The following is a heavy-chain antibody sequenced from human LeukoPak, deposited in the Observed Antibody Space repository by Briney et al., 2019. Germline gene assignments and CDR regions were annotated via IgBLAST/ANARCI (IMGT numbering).Heavy chain of an antibody. Sequence: PSETLSLTCTVSGYSISSGYYWGWIRQPPGKGLEWIGSIYHSGSTYYNPSLKSRVTISVDTSKNQFSLKLSSVTAADTAVYYCARVREVRGVIRHWGQGTMVTVSS. CDR2: IYHSGST. CDR1: GYSISSGYY. J-gene: IGHJ3*01. V-gene: IGHV4-38-2*02. CDR3: ARVREVRGVIRH. D-gene: IGHD3-10*01.